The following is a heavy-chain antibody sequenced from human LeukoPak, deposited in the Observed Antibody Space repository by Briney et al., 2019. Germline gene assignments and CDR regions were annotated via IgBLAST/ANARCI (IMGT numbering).Heavy chain of an antibody. CDR3: AKKAQYNGNYPLDY. J-gene: IGHJ4*02. V-gene: IGHV3-23*01. D-gene: IGHD1-26*01. CDR2: TSDRGDYT. CDR1: GFTFTSYS. Sequence: GGSLRLSCAASGFTFTSYSMSWVRQAPGKGLEWVSGTSDRGDYTYYADSVKGRFTTSRDNSKNTLYLQMNSLRAEDTALYFCAKKAQYNGNYPLDYWGQGTLVTVSS.